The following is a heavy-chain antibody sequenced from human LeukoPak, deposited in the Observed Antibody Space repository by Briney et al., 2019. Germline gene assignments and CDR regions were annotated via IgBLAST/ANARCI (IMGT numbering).Heavy chain of an antibody. D-gene: IGHD4-11*01. V-gene: IGHV3-30*18. Sequence: GRSLRLSCAASGFTFSSYGMHWVRQAPGKGLEWVALISYDGSNKYYADSVKGRFTISRDNSKNTLYLHMNSLRAEDTAVYYCAKDSDDSNYPLSFFDFWGQGTLVTVSS. CDR2: ISYDGSNK. CDR3: AKDSDDSNYPLSFFDF. J-gene: IGHJ4*02. CDR1: GFTFSSYG.